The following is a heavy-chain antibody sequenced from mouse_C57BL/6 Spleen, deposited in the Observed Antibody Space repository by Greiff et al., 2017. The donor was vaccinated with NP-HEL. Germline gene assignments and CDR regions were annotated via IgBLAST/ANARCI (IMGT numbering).Heavy chain of an antibody. Sequence: QVQLQQSGPELVKPGASVKISCKASGYAFSSSWMNWVKQRPGKGLEWIGRIYPGDGDTNYNGKFKGTATLTADKSSSTAYMQLSSLTSEDSAVYFCAKEAGPYYGSSYWYFDVWGTGTTVTVSS. D-gene: IGHD1-1*01. CDR1: GYAFSSSW. J-gene: IGHJ1*03. CDR3: AKEAGPYYGSSYWYFDV. CDR2: IYPGDGDT. V-gene: IGHV1-82*01.